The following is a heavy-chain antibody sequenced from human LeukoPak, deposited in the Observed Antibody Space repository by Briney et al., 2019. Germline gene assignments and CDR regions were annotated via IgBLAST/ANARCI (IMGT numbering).Heavy chain of an antibody. V-gene: IGHV1-18*01. J-gene: IGHJ6*03. CDR3: ARGPRITLVRGGQWYYYMDV. Sequence: ASVKVSCKASGYTFTSYGISWVRQAPGQGLEWMGWISAYNGNTNYAQKLQGRVTMTTDTSTSTAYMELRSLRSDDTAVYYCARGPRITLVRGGQWYYYMDVWGKGTTVTISS. CDR2: ISAYNGNT. CDR1: GYTFTSYG. D-gene: IGHD3-10*01.